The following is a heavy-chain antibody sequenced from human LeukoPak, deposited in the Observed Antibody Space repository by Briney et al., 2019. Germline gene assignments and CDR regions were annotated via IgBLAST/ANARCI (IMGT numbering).Heavy chain of an antibody. CDR3: ARWRGGSHARADY. J-gene: IGHJ4*02. D-gene: IGHD1-26*01. Sequence: SETLSLTCTVSGGSISSYYWSWIRQPPGKGLEWIGYIYYSGSTNYNPSLKSRVTISVDTSKNQFSLKLSSVTAADTAVYYCARWRGGSHARADYWGQGTLVTVSS. CDR2: IYYSGST. V-gene: IGHV4-59*01. CDR1: GGSISSYY.